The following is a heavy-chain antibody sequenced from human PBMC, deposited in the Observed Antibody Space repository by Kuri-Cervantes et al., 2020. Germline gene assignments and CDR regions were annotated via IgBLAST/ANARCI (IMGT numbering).Heavy chain of an antibody. V-gene: IGHV1-8*02. Sequence: ASVKVSCKASGYTVTSYDINWVRQATGQGLEWMGWMNPKSGNTGYAQKFQGRVTMTRDTSLSTAYMKLSSLRSEDTAVYYCARPNTSGWPDAFDIWGQGTMVTVSS. CDR1: GYTVTSYD. D-gene: IGHD6-19*01. CDR2: MNPKSGNT. J-gene: IGHJ3*02. CDR3: ARPNTSGWPDAFDI.